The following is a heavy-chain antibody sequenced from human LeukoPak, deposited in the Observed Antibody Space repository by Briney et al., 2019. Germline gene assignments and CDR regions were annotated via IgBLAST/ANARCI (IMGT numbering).Heavy chain of an antibody. D-gene: IGHD1-14*01. J-gene: IGHJ4*02. CDR1: GFTFSSYG. CDR3: AKVTPVAPSMGFDY. Sequence: GGSLRLSCAASGFTFSSYGMHWVRQAPGKGLEWVAFIRNEGSNKEKADSVKGRSTISSDKSKNKLYLQMNRLRVKDTAVYYCAKVTPVAPSMGFDYWGQGTLVTVSS. CDR2: IRNEGSNK. V-gene: IGHV3-30*02.